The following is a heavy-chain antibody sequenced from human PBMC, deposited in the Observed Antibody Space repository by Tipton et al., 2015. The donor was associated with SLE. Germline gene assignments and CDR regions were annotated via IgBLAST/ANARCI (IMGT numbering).Heavy chain of an antibody. CDR2: LNSRGENI. Sequence: GSLRLSCEVSGFTFASYAMSWVRQSPGKGLEWVSSLNSRGENIYYADSLKGRFTISRDNSKNTLYLQMNSLRAEDTAVYYCAHRGTSSGYYYYFDYWGQGTLVTVSS. D-gene: IGHD3-22*01. J-gene: IGHJ4*02. CDR1: GFTFASYA. CDR3: AHRGTSSGYYYYFDY. V-gene: IGHV3-23*01.